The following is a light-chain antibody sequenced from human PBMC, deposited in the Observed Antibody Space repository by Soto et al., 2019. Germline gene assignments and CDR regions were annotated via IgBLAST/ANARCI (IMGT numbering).Light chain of an antibody. CDR3: SSCKISTNYV. CDR2: DVT. V-gene: IGLV2-14*03. J-gene: IGLJ1*01. CDR1: SNDVGLYNY. Sequence: QSALTQPASVSGSPGQSITISCTGTSNDVGLYNYVSWYQQHPGKAPKLMIYDVTERPSGVSNRFSGSKSGNTASLTISGLQAEDEGDYYCSSCKISTNYVFGTGTKVTVL.